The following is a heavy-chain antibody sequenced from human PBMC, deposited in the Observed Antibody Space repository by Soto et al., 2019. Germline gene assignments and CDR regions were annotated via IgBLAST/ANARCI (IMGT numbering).Heavy chain of an antibody. V-gene: IGHV4-39*01. D-gene: IGHD2-21*02. J-gene: IGHJ4*02. CDR3: ARRFQTVVTSLRLYYFDY. CDR1: GGSISSSSYY. CDR2: IYYSGST. Sequence: SETLSLTCTVSGGSISSSSYYWGWIRQPPGKGLEWIGSIYYSGSTYYNPSLKSRVTISVDTSKNQFSLKLSSVTAADTAVYYCARRFQTVVTSLRLYYFDYWGQGTLVTVSS.